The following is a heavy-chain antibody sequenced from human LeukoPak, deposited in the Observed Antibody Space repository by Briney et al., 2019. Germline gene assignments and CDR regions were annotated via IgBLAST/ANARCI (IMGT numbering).Heavy chain of an antibody. J-gene: IGHJ4*02. CDR2: IYYRGST. Sequence: SETLSLTCTVSGGSISSSSYYWGWIRQPPGKGLEWIGSIYYRGSTYYNPSLKSRVTISVDTSKNHFSLKLSSVTAADTAVYFCARDTRSYDSSGYYFFDFWGQGTLVTVSS. D-gene: IGHD3-22*01. CDR3: ARDTRSYDSSGYYFFDF. V-gene: IGHV4-39*02. CDR1: GGSISSSSYY.